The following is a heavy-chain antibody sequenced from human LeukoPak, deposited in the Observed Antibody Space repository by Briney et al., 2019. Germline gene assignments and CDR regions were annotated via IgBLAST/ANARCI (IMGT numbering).Heavy chain of an antibody. CDR2: IIPIFGTA. Sequence: GASVKVSCTASGGTFSSYAISWVRQAPGQGLEWMGGIIPIFGTANYAQKFQGRVTITADESTSTAYMELSSLRSEDTAVYYCARDYDYDSSGYYLYNWFDPWGQGTLVTVSS. CDR3: ARDYDYDSSGYYLYNWFDP. J-gene: IGHJ5*02. CDR1: GGTFSSYA. V-gene: IGHV1-69*01. D-gene: IGHD3-22*01.